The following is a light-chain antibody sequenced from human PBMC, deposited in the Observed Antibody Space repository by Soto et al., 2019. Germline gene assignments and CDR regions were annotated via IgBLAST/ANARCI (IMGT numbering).Light chain of an antibody. CDR3: QHYDHRPPFT. Sequence: DIQMTQSPSSLSASVGDRVTITCQASQDIRKYLSWYQQKPGRAPKLLIYGASNLETGVPARFTGSGVGTDFTFTISSLQPDDIATYYCQHYDHRPPFTFGPGTKVAIK. CDR2: GAS. V-gene: IGKV1-33*01. CDR1: QDIRKY. J-gene: IGKJ3*01.